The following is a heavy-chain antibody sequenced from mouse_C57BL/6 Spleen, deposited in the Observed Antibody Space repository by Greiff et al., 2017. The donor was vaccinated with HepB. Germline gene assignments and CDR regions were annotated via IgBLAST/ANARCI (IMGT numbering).Heavy chain of an antibody. J-gene: IGHJ2*01. CDR1: GYTFTSYC. Sequence: QVQLKQPGTELVKPGASVKLSCKASGYTFTSYCMHWVKQRPGQGLEWIGNINPSNGGTNYNEKFKSKATLTVDKSSSTAYMQLSSLTSEDSAVYYCARGTAQAPYYFDYWGQGTTLTVSS. CDR3: ARGTAQAPYYFDY. CDR2: INPSNGGT. V-gene: IGHV1-53*01. D-gene: IGHD3-2*02.